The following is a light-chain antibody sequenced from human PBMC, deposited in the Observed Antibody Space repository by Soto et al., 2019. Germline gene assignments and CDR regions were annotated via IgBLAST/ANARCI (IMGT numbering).Light chain of an antibody. J-gene: IGKJ1*01. CDR2: GAS. CDR3: QHYSTWLWT. CDR1: QSVDSK. Sequence: EIVMTQSPATLSVSPGEGATLSCRARQSVDSKLAWYQQKPGQGPRLLIYGASSRATGIPARFSGSGSGTKFTLTISSLQSEDFAVYYCQHYSTWLWTFGHGTKVEIK. V-gene: IGKV3-15*01.